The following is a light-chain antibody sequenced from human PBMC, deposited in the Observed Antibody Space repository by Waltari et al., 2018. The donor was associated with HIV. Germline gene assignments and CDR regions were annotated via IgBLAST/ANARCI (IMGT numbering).Light chain of an antibody. J-gene: IGKJ4*01. Sequence: EVVLTQSPATLSVSPGDAAILSCRASQSVGRLLAGYQQKSGPPPRLLLYETSTRAAGTPGRFNGSGSGTDFALTITDVEPADVAVYYCQQRESWPPVTFGGGTRV. CDR2: ETS. CDR3: QQRESWPPVT. V-gene: IGKV3-11*01. CDR1: QSVGRL.